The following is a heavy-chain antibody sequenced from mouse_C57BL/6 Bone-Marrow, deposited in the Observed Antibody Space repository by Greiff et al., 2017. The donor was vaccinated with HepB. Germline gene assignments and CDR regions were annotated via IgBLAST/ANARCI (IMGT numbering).Heavy chain of an antibody. V-gene: IGHV1-54*01. CDR3: ASYYYGSSIYAMDY. CDR1: GYAFTNYL. J-gene: IGHJ4*01. Sequence: VQRVESGAELVRPGTSVKVSCKASGYAFTNYLIEWVKQRPGQGLEWIGVINPGSGGTNYNEKFKGKATLTADKSSSTAYMQLSSLTSEDSAVYFCASYYYGSSIYAMDYWGQGTSVTVSS. CDR2: INPGSGGT. D-gene: IGHD1-1*01.